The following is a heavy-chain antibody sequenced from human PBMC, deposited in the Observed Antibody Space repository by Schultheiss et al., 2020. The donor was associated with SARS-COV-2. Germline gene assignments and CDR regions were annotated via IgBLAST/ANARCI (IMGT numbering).Heavy chain of an antibody. D-gene: IGHD6-25*01. CDR1: GFTLSSYA. CDR3: ARDDGYYFDY. J-gene: IGHJ4*02. CDR2: ISYDGSNK. Sequence: GGSLRLSCAASGFTLSSYATDRVRQAPGKGLEWVAVISYDGSNKYNADSVKGRFTISRDNSKNTLYLQMNSLRAEDTAVYYCARDDGYYFDYWGQGTLVTVSS. V-gene: IGHV3-30*04.